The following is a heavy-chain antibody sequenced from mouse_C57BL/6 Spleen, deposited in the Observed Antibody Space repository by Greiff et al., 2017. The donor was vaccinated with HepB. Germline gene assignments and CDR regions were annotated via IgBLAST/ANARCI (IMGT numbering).Heavy chain of an antibody. CDR1: GYTFTSYW. CDR2: IHPSDSDT. CDR3: ATPYSNYFYAMDY. J-gene: IGHJ4*01. V-gene: IGHV1-74*01. Sequence: VQLKQPGAELVKPGASVKVSCKASGYTFTSYWMHWVKQRPGQGLEWIGRIHPSDSDTNYNQKFKGKATLTVDKSSSTAYMQLSSLTSEDSAVYYCATPYSNYFYAMDYWGQGTSVTVSS. D-gene: IGHD2-5*01.